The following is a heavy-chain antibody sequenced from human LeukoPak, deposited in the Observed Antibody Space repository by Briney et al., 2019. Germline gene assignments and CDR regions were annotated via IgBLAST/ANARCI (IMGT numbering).Heavy chain of an antibody. Sequence: ASVKVSCKASGYTFTSYGINWVRQATGQGLEWMGWINPKTGTTNYAQKFQGRVTMTRDTSISTAYMELSSLRSEDTAVYYCARDQGGRDGVLRFLEWLFACDFWGQGTLVTVSS. J-gene: IGHJ4*02. CDR3: ARDQGGRDGVLRFLEWLFACDF. CDR2: INPKTGTT. CDR1: GYTFTSYG. D-gene: IGHD3-3*01. V-gene: IGHV1-2*02.